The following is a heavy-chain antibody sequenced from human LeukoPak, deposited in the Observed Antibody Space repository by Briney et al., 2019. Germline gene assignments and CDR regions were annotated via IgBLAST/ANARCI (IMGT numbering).Heavy chain of an antibody. J-gene: IGHJ5*02. CDR3: ARGREVGYYDSSGYTNWFDP. CDR2: IIPIFGTA. D-gene: IGHD3-22*01. V-gene: IGHV1-69*13. CDR1: GGTFSSYA. Sequence: EASVKVSCKASGGTFSSYAISWVRQAPGQGLEWMGGIIPIFGTANYAQKFQGRVTITADESTSTAYMELSSLRSEDTAVYYCARGREVGYYDSSGYTNWFDPWGQGTLVTVSS.